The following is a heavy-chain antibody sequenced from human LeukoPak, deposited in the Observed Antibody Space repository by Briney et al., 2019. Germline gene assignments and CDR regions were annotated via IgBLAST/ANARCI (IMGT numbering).Heavy chain of an antibody. CDR3: VRDPERGSRSPGVH. CDR2: ISRSGSDI. V-gene: IGHV3-21*06. D-gene: IGHD3-10*01. CDR1: GITFSSYN. J-gene: IGHJ4*02. Sequence: PGGSLRLSCATSGITFSSYNMNWVRQAPGKGLEWVSSISRSGSDIYYADSVKGRFTISRDNAKNSLFLQMNSLRAEDTAVYYCVRDPERGSRSPGVHWGQGTLVTVSS.